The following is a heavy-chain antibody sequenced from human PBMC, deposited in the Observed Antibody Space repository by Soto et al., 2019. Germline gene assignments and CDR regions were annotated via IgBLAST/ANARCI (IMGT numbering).Heavy chain of an antibody. CDR2: IYYSGST. CDR3: ARVQQQLPYYYYYGMDV. J-gene: IGHJ6*02. D-gene: IGHD6-13*01. CDR1: GGSVNSGSYY. Sequence: KPSETLSLTCTVSGGSVNSGSYYWSWIRQPPGKGLEWIGYIYYSGSTNYNPSLKSRVTISVDTSKNQFSLKLSSVTAADTAVYYCARVQQQLPYYYYYGMDVWGQGTTVTVSS. V-gene: IGHV4-61*01.